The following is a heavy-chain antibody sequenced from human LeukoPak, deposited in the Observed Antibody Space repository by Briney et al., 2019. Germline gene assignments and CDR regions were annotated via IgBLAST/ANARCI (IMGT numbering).Heavy chain of an antibody. J-gene: IGHJ4*02. CDR1: GLTFRSYW. D-gene: IGHD4-23*01. CDR2: IKPDGNEK. V-gene: IGHV3-7*01. CDR3: APTTVVNGYYFDY. Sequence: PGGSLRLSCAASGLTFRSYWMSWVRQAPGKGLEWVANIKPDGNEKFYVDSVKGRFTISRDNAKNSLYLQMNSLRAEDTAVYYCAPTTVVNGYYFDYWGQGTLVTVSS.